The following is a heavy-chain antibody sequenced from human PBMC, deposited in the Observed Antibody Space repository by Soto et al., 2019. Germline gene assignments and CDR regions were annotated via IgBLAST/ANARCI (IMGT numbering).Heavy chain of an antibody. CDR2: IDPRDSYV. D-gene: IGHD2-2*01. CDR1: GYTVTTFW. J-gene: IGHJ5*02. V-gene: IGHV5-10-1*01. Sequence: GESLKISCTGFGYTVTTFWISWVRQMRGKGLEWMGRIDPRDSYVTYSPSFEGHVTISADKSISTAYLQWGSLKASDTAMYYCARIYCTTTTCDSWFDPWGQGTLVTVSS. CDR3: ARIYCTTTTCDSWFDP.